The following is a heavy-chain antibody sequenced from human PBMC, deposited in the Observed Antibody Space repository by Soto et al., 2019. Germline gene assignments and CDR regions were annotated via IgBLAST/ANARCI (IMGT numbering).Heavy chain of an antibody. D-gene: IGHD6-13*01. CDR2: IIPIFGTA. J-gene: IGHJ4*02. CDR1: GGTFSSYA. CDR3: DIAAAGQGVDFDY. V-gene: IGHV1-69*12. Sequence: QVQLVQSGAEVKKPGSSVKVSCKASGGTFSSYAISWVRQAPGQGLEWMGGIIPIFGTANYAQKFQGRVTSTADESRSTAYMELSSLRSEDTAVYYCDIAAAGQGVDFDYWGQGTLVTVSS.